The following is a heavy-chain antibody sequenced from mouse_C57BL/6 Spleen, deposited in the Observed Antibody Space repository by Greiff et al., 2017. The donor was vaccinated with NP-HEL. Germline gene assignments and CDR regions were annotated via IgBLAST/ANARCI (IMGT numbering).Heavy chain of an antibody. Sequence: EVMLVESGGGLVKPGGSLKLSCAASGFTFSDYGMHWVRQAPEKGLEWVAYISSGSSTIYYADTVKGRFTISRDNAKNTLFLQMTSLRSEDTAMYYCARENYGRYFVVWGTGTTVTVSS. D-gene: IGHD1-1*01. V-gene: IGHV5-17*01. CDR3: ARENYGRYFVV. CDR2: ISSGSSTI. CDR1: GFTFSDYG. J-gene: IGHJ1*03.